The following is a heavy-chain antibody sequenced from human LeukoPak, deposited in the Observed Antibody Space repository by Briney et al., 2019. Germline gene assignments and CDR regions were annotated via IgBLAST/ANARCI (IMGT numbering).Heavy chain of an antibody. V-gene: IGHV3-21*01. Sequence: GGSLRLSCAASGFTFSSYSMNWVRQAPGKGLEWVSSISSSSSYIYYADSVKGRFTISRDNAKNSLYLQMNSLRAEDTAVYYCARGEQQRGYYYYMDVWGKGTTVTVSS. J-gene: IGHJ6*03. CDR1: GFTFSSYS. CDR3: ARGEQQRGYYYYMDV. D-gene: IGHD6-13*01. CDR2: ISSSSSYI.